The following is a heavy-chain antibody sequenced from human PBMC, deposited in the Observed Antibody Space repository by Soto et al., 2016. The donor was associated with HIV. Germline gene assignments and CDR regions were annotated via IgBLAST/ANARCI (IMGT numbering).Heavy chain of an antibody. CDR2: INTHNGYT. Sequence: QVQLVQSGAEVKKPGASVKVSCKASGYTFTDSFMHWLRQAPGQGLEWMGWINTHNGYTNYAQRYQGRVTMTTDTSATTAYMELRSLRSDDTAVYYCAREYDYVWGSYRSDYYYYMDVWGKGATVTVSS. CDR1: GYTFTDSF. J-gene: IGHJ6*03. CDR3: AREYDYVWGSYRSDYYYYMDV. D-gene: IGHD3-16*02. V-gene: IGHV1-18*04.